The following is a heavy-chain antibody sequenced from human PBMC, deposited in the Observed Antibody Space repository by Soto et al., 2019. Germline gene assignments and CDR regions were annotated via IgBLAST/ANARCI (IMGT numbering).Heavy chain of an antibody. CDR3: TNWFDP. V-gene: IGHV3-74*01. CDR2: INSDGSST. Sequence: GGSLRLSCAASGFTFTKAWMSWVRQAPGKGLVWVSRINSDGSSTSYADSVKGRFTISRDNAKNTLYLQMNSLRAEDTAVYYCTNWFDPWGQGTLVTVSS. J-gene: IGHJ5*02. CDR1: GFTFTKAW.